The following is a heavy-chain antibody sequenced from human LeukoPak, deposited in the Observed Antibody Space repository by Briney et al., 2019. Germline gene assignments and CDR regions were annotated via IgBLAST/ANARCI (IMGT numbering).Heavy chain of an antibody. V-gene: IGHV1-3*01. Sequence: GASVKVSCKASGYTFTSYAMHWVRQAPGQRLEWMGWINAGNGNTKYSLKFQGRVTITRDTSASTAYMELSSLRSEDTAVYYCARDPDYGDYVNFWFDPWGQGTLVTVSS. D-gene: IGHD4-17*01. J-gene: IGHJ5*02. CDR2: INAGNGNT. CDR1: GYTFTSYA. CDR3: ARDPDYGDYVNFWFDP.